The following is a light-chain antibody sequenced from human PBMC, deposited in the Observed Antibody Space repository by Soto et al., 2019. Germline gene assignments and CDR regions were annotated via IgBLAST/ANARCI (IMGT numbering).Light chain of an antibody. CDR3: SSYSTSGTLWL. V-gene: IGLV2-14*01. J-gene: IGLJ3*02. CDR1: SRDIGGYKF. Sequence: QSALTQPASVSGSPGQSITISCTGTSRDIGGYKFVSWYQQHPGKAPTLLIYEVRNRPSGVSRRFSGSKSGNTASLTISGLQAEDEAAYYSSSYSTSGTLWLFGGGTKLTVL. CDR2: EVR.